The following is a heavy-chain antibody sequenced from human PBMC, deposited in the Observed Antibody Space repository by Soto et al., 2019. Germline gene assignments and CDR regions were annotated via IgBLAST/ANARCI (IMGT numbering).Heavy chain of an antibody. CDR3: ARYGGEYSSSTRVYYYYYMDV. CDR2: IYPGDSDT. J-gene: IGHJ6*03. V-gene: IGHV5-51*07. CDR1: GYSFTIYC. Sequence: PGASLKLYSNGSGYSFTIYCSRCMHQMPGKGLEWMGIIYPGDSDTRYSPSFQGQVTISADKSISTAYLQWSSLKASDTAMYYCARYGGEYSSSTRVYYYYYMDVWGKGTTVTVSS. D-gene: IGHD6-6*01.